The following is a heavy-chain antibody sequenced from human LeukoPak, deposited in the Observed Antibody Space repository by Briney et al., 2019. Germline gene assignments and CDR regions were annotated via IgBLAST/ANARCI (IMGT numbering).Heavy chain of an antibody. Sequence: ASVKVSCKASGYTFTSYDINWVRQATGQGLEWMGWMNPNSGNTGYAQRFQGRVTMTRNTSISTAYMELSSLRSEDTAVYYCARTTKRIAVALNYWGQGTLVTVSS. J-gene: IGHJ4*02. CDR3: ARTTKRIAVALNY. CDR2: MNPNSGNT. V-gene: IGHV1-8*01. D-gene: IGHD6-19*01. CDR1: GYTFTSYD.